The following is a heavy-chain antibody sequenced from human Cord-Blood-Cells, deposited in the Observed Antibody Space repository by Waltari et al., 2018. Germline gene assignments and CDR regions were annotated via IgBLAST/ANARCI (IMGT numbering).Heavy chain of an antibody. V-gene: IGHV3-53*04. J-gene: IGHJ3*02. CDR1: GFTVSSNY. Sequence: EVQLVESGGGLVQPGWSLRLSCAASGFTVSSNYMSWVRQAPGKGREWVAVVYSVGSTYYADSVNGRFTISRDNSKNTLYRQMNSLRAEDTAVYYCARDYSYGDAFDIWGQGTMVTVSS. D-gene: IGHD5-18*01. CDR2: VYSVGST. CDR3: ARDYSYGDAFDI.